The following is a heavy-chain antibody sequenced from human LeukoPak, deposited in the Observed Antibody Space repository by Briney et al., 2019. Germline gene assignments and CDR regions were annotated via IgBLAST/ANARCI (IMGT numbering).Heavy chain of an antibody. CDR2: ISSSGSTI. CDR1: GFTFSDYY. D-gene: IGHD6-6*01. Sequence: KPGGSLRLSCAASGFTFSDYYMSWIRQAPGKGLEWVSYISSSGSTIYYADSVKGRFTISRDNAKNSLYLQMNSLRAEDTAVYYCAGLEYSSSSGFDYWGQGTLVTVSS. J-gene: IGHJ4*02. CDR3: AGLEYSSSSGFDY. V-gene: IGHV3-11*04.